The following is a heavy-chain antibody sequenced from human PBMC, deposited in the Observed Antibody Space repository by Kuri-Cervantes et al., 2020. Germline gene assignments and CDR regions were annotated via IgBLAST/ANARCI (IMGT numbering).Heavy chain of an antibody. CDR3: AGDCNPNSCHKY. D-gene: IGHD2-15*01. V-gene: IGHV3-30*07. Sequence: GGSLRLSCAASGFSFSSYAMHWVRQAPGKGLEWVASYDESNNFYADSVKGRFTISRDNSKNTLYLQMSSLRAEDTAVYYCAGDCNPNSCHKYWGQGTLVTVSS. CDR2: YDESNN. CDR1: GFSFSSYA. J-gene: IGHJ4*02.